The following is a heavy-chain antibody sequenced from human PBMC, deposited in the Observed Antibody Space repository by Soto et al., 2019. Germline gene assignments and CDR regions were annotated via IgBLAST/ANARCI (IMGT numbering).Heavy chain of an antibody. CDR1: CGSFIGYY. CDR2: INHSGST. CDR3: ARDWSIFGLYGMDV. Sequence: SETLSLTCAVYCGSFIGYYWSWIRQPPGKGLEWIGEINHSGSTNYNPSLKSRVTISVDTSKNQFSLKLSSVTAADTAVYYCARDWSIFGLYGMDVWGQGTTVTVSS. J-gene: IGHJ6*02. D-gene: IGHD3-3*01. V-gene: IGHV4-34*01.